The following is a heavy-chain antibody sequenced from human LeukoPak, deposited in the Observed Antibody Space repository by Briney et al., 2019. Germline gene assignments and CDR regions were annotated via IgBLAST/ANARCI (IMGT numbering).Heavy chain of an antibody. CDR2: IYHSGST. D-gene: IGHD3-10*01. CDR1: GYSISSGYY. CDR3: ARNDMVRGVLDY. V-gene: IGHV4-38-2*02. Sequence: SETLSLTCTVSGYSISSGYYWGWIRQPPGKGLEWIGSIYHSGSTNYNPSLKSRVTISVDTSKNQFSLKLSSVTAADTAVYYWARNDMVRGVLDYWGQGTLGTVSS. J-gene: IGHJ4*02.